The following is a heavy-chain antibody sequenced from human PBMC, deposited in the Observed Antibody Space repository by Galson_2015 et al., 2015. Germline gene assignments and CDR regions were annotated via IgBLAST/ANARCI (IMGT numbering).Heavy chain of an antibody. Sequence: SLRLSCAASGFTFSGSAMHWVRQASGKGLEWVGRIRSKANSYATAYAASVKGRFTISRDDSKNTAYLQMNSLKTEDTAVYYCTWGAGYCSGGSCYKDYWGQGTLVTVSS. CDR1: GFTFSGSA. CDR3: TWGAGYCSGGSCYKDY. V-gene: IGHV3-73*01. D-gene: IGHD2-15*01. CDR2: IRSKANSYAT. J-gene: IGHJ4*02.